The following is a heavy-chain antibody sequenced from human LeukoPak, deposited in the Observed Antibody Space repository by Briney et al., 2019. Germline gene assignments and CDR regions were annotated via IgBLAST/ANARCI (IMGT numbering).Heavy chain of an antibody. V-gene: IGHV4-59*01. J-gene: IGHJ3*02. CDR2: IYYSGST. CDR3: ARGSLVRGAFDI. D-gene: IGHD3-10*01. CDR1: GGSISSYY. Sequence: SETLSLTCTVSGGSISSYYWSWIRQPPGKGLEWLGYIYYSGSTNYNPSLKSRVTISVDTSKNQFSLKLSSVTAADTAVYYCARGSLVRGAFDIWGQGTMVTVSS.